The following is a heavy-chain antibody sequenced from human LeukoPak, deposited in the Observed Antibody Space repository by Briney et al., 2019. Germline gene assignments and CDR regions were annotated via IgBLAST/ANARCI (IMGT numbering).Heavy chain of an antibody. CDR2: ITWNSGSI. D-gene: IGHD3-22*01. CDR3: TSGAMLVS. V-gene: IGHV3-9*01. J-gene: IGHJ5*02. CDR1: GFTFDDYA. Sequence: GRSLRLSCAASGFTFDDYAMHWVRQAPGKGLEWVSGITWNSGSIVYADSVQGRFTISRDNAKNSLYLQMNSLRAEDTAFYYCTSGAMLVSWGQGTLVTVSS.